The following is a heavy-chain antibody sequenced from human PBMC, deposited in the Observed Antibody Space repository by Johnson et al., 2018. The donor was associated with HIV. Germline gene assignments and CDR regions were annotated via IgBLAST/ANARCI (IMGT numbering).Heavy chain of an antibody. CDR3: ARGRYWGGDCYLGEGDDAFDI. Sequence: QVQLVESGGGVVQPGRSLRLYCAASGFTFSSYAMHWVRQAPGKGLEWVAVISYDGSNKYYADSVQGRFTISRANSKTTLYLQMNSLRAEDTAVYYCARGRYWGGDCYLGEGDDAFDIWGQGTMVTVSS. D-gene: IGHD2-21*02. CDR1: GFTFSSYA. CDR2: ISYDGSNK. J-gene: IGHJ3*02. V-gene: IGHV3-30*04.